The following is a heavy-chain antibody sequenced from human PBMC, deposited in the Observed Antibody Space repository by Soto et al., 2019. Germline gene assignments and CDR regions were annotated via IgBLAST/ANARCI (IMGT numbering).Heavy chain of an antibody. J-gene: IGHJ6*02. Sequence: PSETLSLTCTVSGGSISSSSYYWGGIRQPPGKGLEWIGSIYYSGSTYYNPSLKSRVTISVDTSKNQFSLKLSSVTAADTAVYYCATSGDRYYYYGMDVWGQGTTVT. CDR1: GGSISSSSYY. CDR3: ATSGDRYYYYGMDV. V-gene: IGHV4-39*01. D-gene: IGHD3-10*01. CDR2: IYYSGST.